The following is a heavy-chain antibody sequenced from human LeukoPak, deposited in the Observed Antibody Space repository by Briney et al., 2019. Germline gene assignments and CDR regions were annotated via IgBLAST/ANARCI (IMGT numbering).Heavy chain of an antibody. J-gene: IGHJ5*02. V-gene: IGHV1-2*02. CDR1: GYTFSDYA. D-gene: IGHD2-15*01. Sequence: ASVKVSCKASGYTFSDYAIHWVRQAPGQGLEWMGWINPNTGGTSYAQKFQGRVTMTRDTSISTACMQLNRLTSDDTAVYYCAGEPVAAAISTLSGAWGQGTLVTVPS. CDR2: INPNTGGT. CDR3: AGEPVAAAISTLSGA.